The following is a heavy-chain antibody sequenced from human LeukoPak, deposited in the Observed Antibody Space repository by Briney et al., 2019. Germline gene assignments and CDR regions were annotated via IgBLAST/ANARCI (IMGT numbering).Heavy chain of an antibody. Sequence: GGSLRLSCAASGFTFSSYAMSWVRQAPGKGLEWVSAISSNADSTYYANSVKGRFTISRDNSKNTLYLQMGSLRAEDMAVYYCAREREGTYYDILTGYSDYWGQGTLVTVSS. J-gene: IGHJ4*02. CDR3: AREREGTYYDILTGYSDY. CDR1: GFTFSSYA. V-gene: IGHV3-64*01. D-gene: IGHD3-9*01. CDR2: ISSNADST.